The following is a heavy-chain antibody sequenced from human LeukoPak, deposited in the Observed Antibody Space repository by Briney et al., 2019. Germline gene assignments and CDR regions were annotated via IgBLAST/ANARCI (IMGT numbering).Heavy chain of an antibody. CDR3: ARDHNPDYYDSSGSNWFDP. CDR2: VSAYNGNT. J-gene: IGHJ5*02. Sequence: ASVKVSCKASGYTFTSYGISWVRQAPGQGLEWMGWVSAYNGNTNYAQKLQGRVTMTTDTSTSTAYMELRSLRSDDTAVYYCARDHNPDYYDSSGSNWFDPWGQGTLVTVSS. CDR1: GYTFTSYG. V-gene: IGHV1-18*01. D-gene: IGHD3-22*01.